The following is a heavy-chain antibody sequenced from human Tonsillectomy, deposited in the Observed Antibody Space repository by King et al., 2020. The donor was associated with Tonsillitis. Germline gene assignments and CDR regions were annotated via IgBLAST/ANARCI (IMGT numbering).Heavy chain of an antibody. Sequence: TLKESGPTLVKPTQTLTLTCTFSGFSFSTSGVGVGWIRQPPGKALEWLALIYWTDEKRYSPSLKTRLTITKDTSKNQVVLTMTNMDPVDTATYYCAHHTMVRGEYTFDVWGQGTMVTVSS. CDR3: AHHTMVRGEYTFDV. D-gene: IGHD3-10*01. J-gene: IGHJ3*01. V-gene: IGHV2-5*01. CDR2: IYWTDEK. CDR1: GFSFSTSGVG.